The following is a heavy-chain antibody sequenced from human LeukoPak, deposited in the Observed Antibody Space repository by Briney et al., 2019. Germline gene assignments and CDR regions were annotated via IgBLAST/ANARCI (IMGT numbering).Heavy chain of an antibody. CDR2: ISSSSSYI. D-gene: IGHD2-2*01. Sequence: RGSLRLSCAASGFTFSSYAMSWVRQAPGKGLEWVSSISSSSSYIYYADSVKGRFTISRDNAKNSLYLQMNSLRAEDTAEYYCARDAYLDYWGQGTLVTVSS. CDR1: GFTFSSYA. CDR3: ARDAYLDY. J-gene: IGHJ4*02. V-gene: IGHV3-21*01.